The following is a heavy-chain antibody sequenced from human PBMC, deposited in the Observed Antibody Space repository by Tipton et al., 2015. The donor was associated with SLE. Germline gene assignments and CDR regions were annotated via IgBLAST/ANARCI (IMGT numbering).Heavy chain of an antibody. D-gene: IGHD3-10*01. J-gene: IGHJ4*02. CDR1: GGSISSGY. Sequence: TLSLTCTVSGGSISSGYWSWIRQFPGKGLEWIGYICDSGSTNYNPSVKSRLTISVDTSKNQFFLKLRSVSAADTAVYYCVRMGYNYGLDYWGQGALVTVSS. CDR2: ICDSGST. V-gene: IGHV4-59*01. CDR3: VRMGYNYGLDY.